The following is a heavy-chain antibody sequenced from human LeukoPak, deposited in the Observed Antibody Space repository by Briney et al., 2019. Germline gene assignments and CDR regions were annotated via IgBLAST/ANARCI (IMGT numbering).Heavy chain of an antibody. V-gene: IGHV3-53*01. D-gene: IGHD6-19*01. J-gene: IGHJ5*02. CDR1: GFTVSSTF. CDR3: ARPWDDDSGFYIS. Sequence: GRSLRLSCAASGFTVSSTFMSWVRQATGKGLDWVSVSYRGGGTYVADSVKGRFTVSRDDSKNTLYLQMNGLRAEDTALYYCARPWDDDSGFYISWGQGSLVTVSS. CDR2: SYRGGGT.